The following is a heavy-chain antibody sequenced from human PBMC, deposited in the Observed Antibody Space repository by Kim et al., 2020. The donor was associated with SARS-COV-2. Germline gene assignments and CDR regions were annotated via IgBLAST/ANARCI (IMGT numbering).Heavy chain of an antibody. V-gene: IGHV3-23*01. Sequence: GGSLRLSCAASGFTFSSYAMSWVRQAPGKGLEWVSAISGSGGSTYYADSVKGRFTISRDNSKNTLYLQMNSLRAEDTAVYYCAKDLYPITMVRGVSHNWGQGTLVTVSS. CDR1: GFTFSSYA. D-gene: IGHD3-10*01. J-gene: IGHJ4*02. CDR3: AKDLYPITMVRGVSHN. CDR2: ISGSGGST.